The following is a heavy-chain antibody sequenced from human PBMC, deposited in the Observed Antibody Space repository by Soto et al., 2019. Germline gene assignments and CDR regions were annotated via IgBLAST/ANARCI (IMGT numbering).Heavy chain of an antibody. CDR3: AKSPGMYYYDSSGYYHYDY. CDR2: IYYSGST. CDR1: GGSISSYY. D-gene: IGHD3-22*01. J-gene: IGHJ4*02. Sequence: KPSETLSLTCTVSGGSISSYYWSWIRQPQEKGQERIGYIYYSGSTNYNPSLKSRVTISVDTSKNQFSLKLSSVTAADTAVYYCAKSPGMYYYDSSGYYHYDYWGQGTLVTVSS. V-gene: IGHV4-59*08.